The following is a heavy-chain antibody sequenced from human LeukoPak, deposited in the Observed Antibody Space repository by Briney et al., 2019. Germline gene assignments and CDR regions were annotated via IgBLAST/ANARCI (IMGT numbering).Heavy chain of an antibody. CDR3: ARGSRCSGGSCYAYYYYYMDV. J-gene: IGHJ6*03. D-gene: IGHD2-15*01. CDR2: IYYSGST. V-gene: IGHV4-59*11. CDR1: GGSISSHY. Sequence: SQTLSLTCTVSGGSISSHYWSWIRQPPGKGLEWIGYIYYSGSTNYNPSLKSRVTISVDTSKNQFSLKLSSVTAADTAVYYWARGSRCSGGSCYAYYYYYMDVWGKGTTVTVSS.